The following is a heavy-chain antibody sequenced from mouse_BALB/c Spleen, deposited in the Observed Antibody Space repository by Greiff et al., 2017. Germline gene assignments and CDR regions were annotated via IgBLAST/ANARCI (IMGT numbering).Heavy chain of an antibody. Sequence: EVKLVESGPGLVKPSQSLSLTCTVTGYSITSDYAWNWIRQFPGNKLEWMGYISYSGSTSYNPSLKSRISITRDTSKNQFFLQLNSVTTEDTATYYCARWEDFVGLHWGQGTTLTVSS. J-gene: IGHJ2*01. CDR1: GYSITSDYA. CDR3: ARWEDFVGLH. D-gene: IGHD3-1*01. V-gene: IGHV3-2*02. CDR2: ISYSGST.